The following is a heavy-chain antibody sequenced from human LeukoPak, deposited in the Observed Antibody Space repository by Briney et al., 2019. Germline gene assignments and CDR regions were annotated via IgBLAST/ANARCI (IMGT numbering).Heavy chain of an antibody. CDR2: VFHTGYK. CDR1: GHSITSGHY. V-gene: IGHV4-38-2*02. Sequence: SETLSLTCTVSGHSITSGHYWGWIRQPPGKGLELIGGVFHTGYKYYNASLKSRVTISVDTSKNQFSLKLSSVTAADTAVYYCARDPGLSDAFDIWGQGTMVTVSS. CDR3: ARDPGLSDAFDI. J-gene: IGHJ3*02.